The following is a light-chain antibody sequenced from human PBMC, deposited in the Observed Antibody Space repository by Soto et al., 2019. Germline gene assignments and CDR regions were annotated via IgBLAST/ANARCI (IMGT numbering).Light chain of an antibody. J-gene: IGKJ1*01. CDR3: LQYYVYPRT. CDR1: QSVSSSY. V-gene: IGKV3-20*01. CDR2: GAS. Sequence: EIVLTQSPGTLSLSPGERATLSCRASQSVSSSYLAWYQQKPGQAPRLLIYGASSRATGIPDRFSGSGSGTDFTLTISRLEPEDFATYYCLQYYVYPRTFAPGTKVDIK.